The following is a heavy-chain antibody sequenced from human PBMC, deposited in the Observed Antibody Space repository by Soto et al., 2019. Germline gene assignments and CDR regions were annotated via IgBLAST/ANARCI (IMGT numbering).Heavy chain of an antibody. Sequence: SQTLSLTCAISGDSVSTNSATWDWIRRSPSRGLEWLGRTYYRSKWFNDYAASVKGRITINPDTSNNQLSLQLNSVTPDDTAVYYCARLIGNSWLDSWGQGTLVTVSS. D-gene: IGHD2-8*01. CDR1: GDSVSTNSAT. CDR2: TYYRSKWFN. V-gene: IGHV6-1*01. J-gene: IGHJ5*01. CDR3: ARLIGNSWLDS.